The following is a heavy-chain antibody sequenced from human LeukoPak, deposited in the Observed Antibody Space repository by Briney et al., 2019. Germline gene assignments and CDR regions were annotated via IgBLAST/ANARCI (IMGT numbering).Heavy chain of an antibody. D-gene: IGHD3-22*01. CDR2: IKQDGSQK. CDR1: GFTFSSYW. Sequence: GGSLRLSCAASGFTFSSYWMSWVRQAPGKGLEWVPNIKQDGSQKYYVDSVKGRFTISRDNSKKTLYLQMNTPRAEDTAVYYCAKDRLLGDSYYDNSGYGLGQWGQGTPVTVSS. V-gene: IGHV3-7*01. CDR3: AKDRLLGDSYYDNSGYGLGQ. J-gene: IGHJ4*02.